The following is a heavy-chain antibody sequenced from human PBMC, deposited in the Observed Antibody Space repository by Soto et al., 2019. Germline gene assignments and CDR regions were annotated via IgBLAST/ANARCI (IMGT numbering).Heavy chain of an antibody. CDR1: GFTFSSYW. CDR3: ARPLFELRFLEWPVGY. V-gene: IGHV3-7*01. J-gene: IGHJ4*02. D-gene: IGHD3-3*01. CDR2: IKQDGSEK. Sequence: GGSLRLSCAASGFTFSSYWMSWVRQAPGKGLEWVANIKQDGSEKYYVDSVKGRFTISRDNAKNSLYLQMNSLRAEDTAVYYCARPLFELRFLEWPVGYWGQGTLVTVSS.